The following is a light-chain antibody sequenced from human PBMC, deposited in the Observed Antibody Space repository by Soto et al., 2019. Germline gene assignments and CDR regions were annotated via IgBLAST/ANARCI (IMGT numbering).Light chain of an antibody. V-gene: IGKV3-20*01. CDR1: QGVGTGY. CDR2: GAS. CDR3: QQYGSSPRFT. J-gene: IGKJ3*01. Sequence: EIVLTQSPGTLLFSPGERAPLSSGAIQGVGTGYFAWYQQNPGQAPRPLIYGASSRATGIPDRFSGSGSGTDFTLTISRLEPEDFAVYYCQQYGSSPRFTFGPGTKVDIK.